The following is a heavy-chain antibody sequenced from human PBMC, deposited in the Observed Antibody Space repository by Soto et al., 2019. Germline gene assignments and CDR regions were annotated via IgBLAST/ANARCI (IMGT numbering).Heavy chain of an antibody. CDR2: ISGSGGST. J-gene: IGHJ5*01. Sequence: EVQLLGSGGGLVQPGGSLRLSCAASGFTFSSYAMSWVRQAPGKGLEWVSGISGSGGSTYYADSVKGRLTISRDNSKNTLYLQMNSLRAEDTAVYYCAKRSITETNLGWLDSWGQGTLVTVSS. V-gene: IGHV3-23*01. CDR3: AKRSITETNLGWLDS. CDR1: GFTFSSYA. D-gene: IGHD1-7*01.